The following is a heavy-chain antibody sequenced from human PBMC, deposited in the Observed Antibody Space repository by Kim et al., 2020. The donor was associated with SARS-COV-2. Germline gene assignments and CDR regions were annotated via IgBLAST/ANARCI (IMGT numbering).Heavy chain of an antibody. Sequence: SETLSLTCTVSGGSISSSSYYWGWIRQPPGKGLEWIGSIYYSGSTYYNPSLKSRVTISVDTSKNQFSLKLSSVTAADTAVYYCARLPSGDSSSWGTWGQG. V-gene: IGHV4-39*01. CDR3: ARLPSGDSSSWGT. J-gene: IGHJ5*02. D-gene: IGHD6-13*01. CDR1: GGSISSSSYY. CDR2: IYYSGST.